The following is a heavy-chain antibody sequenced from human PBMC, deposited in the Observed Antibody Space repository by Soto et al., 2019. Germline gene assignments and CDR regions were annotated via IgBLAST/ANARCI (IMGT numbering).Heavy chain of an antibody. J-gene: IGHJ4*02. V-gene: IGHV4-59*08. CDR3: ARQGVGGDDAPFDY. CDR2: IYYSGST. Sequence: QVQLQESGPGLVKPSETLSLTCTVSGGSISSYYWSWIRQPPGKGLEWIGYIYYSGSTNYNPSLKSRVTISVDTSKNQFSLKLSSVTAADTAVYYCARQGVGGDDAPFDYWGQGTLVTVSS. D-gene: IGHD4-17*01. CDR1: GGSISSYY.